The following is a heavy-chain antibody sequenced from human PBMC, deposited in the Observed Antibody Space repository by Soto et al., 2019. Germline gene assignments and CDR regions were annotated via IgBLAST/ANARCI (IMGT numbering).Heavy chain of an antibody. CDR1: AFTFSSYW. J-gene: IGHJ6*02. CDR2: IKQDGSEK. CDR3: ARGKWELDYYYYGMDV. V-gene: IGHV3-7*01. D-gene: IGHD1-26*01. Sequence: EVRLVESGGGLVQPGGSLRLSCAASAFTFSSYWMTWVHQSPGKGLEWVANIKQDGSEKYYVDSVKGRFTISRDNAYNSLYLQMNSLRAEDTAVYYCARGKWELDYYYYGMDVWGQGTTVTVSS.